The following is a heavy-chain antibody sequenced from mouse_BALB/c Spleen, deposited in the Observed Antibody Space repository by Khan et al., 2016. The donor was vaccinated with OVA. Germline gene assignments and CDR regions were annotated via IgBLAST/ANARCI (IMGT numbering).Heavy chain of an antibody. Sequence: QVQLEESGPELKKPGATVKISCKASGYTFTNYGMHWVKQSPGKGLKWMGWINTNTGEPTYAEEFKGRFTFSLDTSSSTAYLQINNIKNEDTATYFCARNRWLRPPMDYWGQGTSVTVSS. CDR3: ARNRWLRPPMDY. J-gene: IGHJ4*01. CDR1: GYTFTNYG. D-gene: IGHD2-2*01. CDR2: INTNTGEP. V-gene: IGHV9-3*02.